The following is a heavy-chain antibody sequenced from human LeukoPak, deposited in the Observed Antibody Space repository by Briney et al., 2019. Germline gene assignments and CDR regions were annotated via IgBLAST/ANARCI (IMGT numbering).Heavy chain of an antibody. CDR2: ITSDGRST. V-gene: IGHV3-64*02. CDR3: ARETATGVSSSWYYDF. CDR1: GFVFSIYS. D-gene: IGHD6-13*01. J-gene: IGHJ4*02. Sequence: GSLRLSCAASGFVFSIYSIHWVRQTPGKGLEYISAITSDGRSTFYADSVRGRFTISRDNSKNTLYLQMGGLTTEDMGVYYCARETATGVSSSWYYDFWGQGTLVTVSA.